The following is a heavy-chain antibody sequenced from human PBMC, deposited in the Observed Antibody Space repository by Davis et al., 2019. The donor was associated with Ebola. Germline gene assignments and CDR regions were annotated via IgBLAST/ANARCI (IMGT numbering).Heavy chain of an antibody. CDR3: ARDISQLLYGDWFDP. CDR2: INPKSGGI. V-gene: IGHV1-2*02. CDR1: GYAFTDFY. J-gene: IGHJ5*02. D-gene: IGHD2-2*02. Sequence: AASVKVSCKASGYAFTDFYIHWVRQAPGQGLEWMGWINPKSGGIKYAQKFQGRVAMTRDTSIGTAYVEVNRLTSDDTAVYFCARDISQLLYGDWFDPWGQGTLVTVSS.